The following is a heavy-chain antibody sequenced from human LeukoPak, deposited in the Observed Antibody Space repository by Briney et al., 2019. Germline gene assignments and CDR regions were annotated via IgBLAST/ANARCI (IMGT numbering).Heavy chain of an antibody. Sequence: SETLSLTCTVSGGSISSYYWNWIRQPPGKGLEWIGYIYYSGSTNYNPPLKSRVTISVDTSKNQFSLKLSSVTAADSAVYYCARPREQWLGNDAFDIWGQGTMVTVSS. J-gene: IGHJ3*02. V-gene: IGHV4-59*08. CDR2: IYYSGST. D-gene: IGHD6-19*01. CDR3: ARPREQWLGNDAFDI. CDR1: GGSISSYY.